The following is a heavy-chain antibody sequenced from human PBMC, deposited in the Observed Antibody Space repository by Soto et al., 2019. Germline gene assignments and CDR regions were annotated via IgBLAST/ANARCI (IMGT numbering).Heavy chain of an antibody. V-gene: IGHV3-30*18. J-gene: IGHJ4*02. CDR3: AKDNGRGWYVINFDY. CDR1: GFTFSSYG. Sequence: GGSLRLSCAASGFTFSSYGMHWVRQAPGKGLEWVAVISYDGSNKYYADSVKGRFTISRDNSKNTLYLQMNSLRAEDTAVYYCAKDNGRGWYVINFDYWGQGTLVTVSS. CDR2: ISYDGSNK. D-gene: IGHD6-19*01.